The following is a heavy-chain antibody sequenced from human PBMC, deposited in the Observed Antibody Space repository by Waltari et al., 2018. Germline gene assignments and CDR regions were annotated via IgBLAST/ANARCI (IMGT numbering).Heavy chain of an antibody. D-gene: IGHD3-3*01. CDR3: AREITIFGVVKVDYFDY. Sequence: QVQLQESGPGLVKPSETLSLTCAVSGYSISSGYYWGWIRQPPGKGLEWIGSIYHSGSTYSTPSLKSRVTISVDTSTNQFSLKLSSVTAADTAVYYCAREITIFGVVKVDYFDYWGQGPLVTVSS. V-gene: IGHV4-38-2*01. J-gene: IGHJ4*02. CDR2: IYHSGST. CDR1: GYSISSGYY.